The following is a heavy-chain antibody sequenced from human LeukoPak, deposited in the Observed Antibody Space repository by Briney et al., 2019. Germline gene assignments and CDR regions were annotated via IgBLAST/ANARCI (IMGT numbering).Heavy chain of an antibody. CDR2: IKEDGSET. Sequence: PGESLRLSCAASGFIFKKYWMNWVRQVPGKGLECLANIKEDGSETYYADSVKGRFTISRDNPKNLLFLQINSLRVEDTAVYYCARDRPKWQLFDPWGQGTLVTVSS. CDR3: ARDRPKWQLFDP. J-gene: IGHJ5*02. D-gene: IGHD6-6*01. CDR1: GFIFKKYW. V-gene: IGHV3-7*01.